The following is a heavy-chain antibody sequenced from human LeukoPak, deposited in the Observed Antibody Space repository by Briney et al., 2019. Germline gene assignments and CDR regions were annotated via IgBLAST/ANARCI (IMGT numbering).Heavy chain of an antibody. Sequence: SETLSLTCTVSGGSISSSSYYWGWIRQPPGKGLEWIGSIYYSGSTNYNPSLKSRVTISVDTSKNQFSLKLSSVTAADTAVYYCARTTVIPTPNFDYWGQGTLVTVSS. V-gene: IGHV4-39*07. J-gene: IGHJ4*02. CDR3: ARTTVIPTPNFDY. CDR1: GGSISSSSYY. D-gene: IGHD4-11*01. CDR2: IYYSGST.